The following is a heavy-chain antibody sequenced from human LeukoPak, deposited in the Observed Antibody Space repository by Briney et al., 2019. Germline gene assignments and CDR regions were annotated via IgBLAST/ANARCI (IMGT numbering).Heavy chain of an antibody. V-gene: IGHV3-21*01. CDR2: ISSSSSYI. CDR3: ARDMRFPRGAAFDI. Sequence: GGSLRLSCAASGFTFSSYSMNWVRQAPGKGLEWVSSISSSSSYIYYADSVKGRFTISRDNAKNSLYLQMNSLRAEDTAVYYCARDMRFPRGAAFDIWGQGTMVTVSS. CDR1: GFTFSSYS. D-gene: IGHD2-21*01. J-gene: IGHJ3*02.